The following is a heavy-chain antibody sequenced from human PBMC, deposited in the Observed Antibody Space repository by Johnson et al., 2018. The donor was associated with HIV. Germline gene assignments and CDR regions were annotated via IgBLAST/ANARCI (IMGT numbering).Heavy chain of an antibody. CDR1: GFTFSDYY. Sequence: QVQLVESGGGLVKPGGSLRLSCAASGFTFSDYYMSWIRQGTGKGLEWVSYISISGSTIYYADSVKGRFTISRDNAKNSLYLQMNSLRAEDTAMYYCARGRYSSSWYVGGLDAFDIWGQGTMVTVSS. CDR3: ARGRYSSSWYVGGLDAFDI. V-gene: IGHV3-11*04. CDR2: ISISGSTI. J-gene: IGHJ3*02. D-gene: IGHD6-13*01.